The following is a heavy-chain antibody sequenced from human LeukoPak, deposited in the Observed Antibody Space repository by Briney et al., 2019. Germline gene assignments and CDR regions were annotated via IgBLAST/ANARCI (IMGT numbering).Heavy chain of an antibody. CDR3: ARDMGGYQLLSYYFDY. CDR2: INPSGGST. CDR1: GYTFTSYY. V-gene: IGHV1-46*01. Sequence: ASVKVSCKASGYTFTSYYMHWVRQAPGQGLEWMGIINPSGGSTSYAQKFQGRVTMTRDTSTSTVYMELSSLRSVDTAVYYCARDMGGYQLLSYYFDYWGQGTLVTVSS. J-gene: IGHJ4*02. D-gene: IGHD2-2*01.